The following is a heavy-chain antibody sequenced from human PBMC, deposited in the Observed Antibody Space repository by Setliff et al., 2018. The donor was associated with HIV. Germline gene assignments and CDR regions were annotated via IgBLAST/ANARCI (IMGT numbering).Heavy chain of an antibody. Sequence: GGSLRLSCAASGFTFSSYEMNWVRQAPGKGLEWVSYVSSSGSTIYYADSVKGRFTISRDNAKNLLYLQMNSLRADDTAVYYCARDDSNYRQHGMDVWGQGTTVTVSS. CDR2: VSSSGSTI. D-gene: IGHD4-4*01. J-gene: IGHJ6*02. CDR3: ARDDSNYRQHGMDV. CDR1: GFTFSSYE. V-gene: IGHV3-48*03.